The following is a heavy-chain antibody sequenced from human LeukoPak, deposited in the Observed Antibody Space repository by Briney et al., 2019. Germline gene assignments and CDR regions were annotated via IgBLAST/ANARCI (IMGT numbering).Heavy chain of an antibody. J-gene: IGHJ4*02. D-gene: IGHD5-24*01. CDR1: GYTFTSYD. Sequence: ASVRVSCKASGYTFTSYDIDWVRQATGQWLEWMGWMNPNSGNTGYAQKFHGRVTMTRNTSISTAYMELSSLRSEDTAVYYCARGKPKRWLQPGKDYWGQGTLVTVSS. CDR2: MNPNSGNT. V-gene: IGHV1-8*01. CDR3: ARGKPKRWLQPGKDY.